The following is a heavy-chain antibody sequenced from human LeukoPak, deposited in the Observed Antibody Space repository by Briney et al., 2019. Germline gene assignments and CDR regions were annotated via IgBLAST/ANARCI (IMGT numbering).Heavy chain of an antibody. CDR1: GFTFSSYG. CDR2: IRYDGSNK. Sequence: GGSLRLSCAASGFTFSSYGMHWVRQAPGKGLEWEAFIRYDGSNKYYADSVEGRFTISRDNSKNTLYLQMNSLRAEDTAVYYCAKGTYYYDSSGPDYWGQRTLVTVSS. V-gene: IGHV3-30*02. CDR3: AKGTYYYDSSGPDY. D-gene: IGHD3-22*01. J-gene: IGHJ4*02.